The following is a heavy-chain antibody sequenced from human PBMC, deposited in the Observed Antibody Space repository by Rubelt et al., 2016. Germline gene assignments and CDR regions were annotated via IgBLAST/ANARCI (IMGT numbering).Heavy chain of an antibody. CDR3: ARGGAARQATIRFDP. J-gene: IGHJ5*02. CDR1: GGSISSYY. Sequence: QVQLQQWGAGLLKPSETLSLTCAVYGGSISSYYWSWIRQPAGKGLEWIGRIYTSGSTNYNPSLKSRVTMSVDTSKNQFSLKLSSVTAADTAVYYCARGGAARQATIRFDPWGQGTLVTVSS. D-gene: IGHD6-6*01. CDR2: IYTSGST. V-gene: IGHV4-59*10.